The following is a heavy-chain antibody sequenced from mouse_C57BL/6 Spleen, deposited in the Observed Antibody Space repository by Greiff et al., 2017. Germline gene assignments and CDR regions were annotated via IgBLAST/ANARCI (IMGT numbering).Heavy chain of an antibody. CDR1: GFNFTAYS. V-gene: IGHV14-2*01. CDR2: IHPENGET. J-gene: IGHJ3*01. Sequence: EVQLQQSGAELVKPGASVKLSCTASGFNFTAYSMHWVKQRHEQSLEWIGNIHPENGETKYNQKFKGKATMTVDTSSNTAYLELSSLTSDDTAVYYCARSSTYSAWFAYWGQGTLVTVSA. D-gene: IGHD5-1*01. CDR3: ARSSTYSAWFAY.